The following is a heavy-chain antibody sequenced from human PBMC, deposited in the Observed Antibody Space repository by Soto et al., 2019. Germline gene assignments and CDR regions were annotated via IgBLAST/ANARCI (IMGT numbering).Heavy chain of an antibody. J-gene: IGHJ5*02. CDR3: ARAYTVNTFGAGMWFDP. Sequence: PSETLSLTCTVSGGSISSYYWSWIRQPAGKGLEWIGRIYTSGSTNYNPSLKSRVTMSVDTSKNQFSLKLSSVTAADTAVYYCARAYTVNTFGAGMWFDPWGQGTLVTVSS. V-gene: IGHV4-4*07. CDR2: IYTSGST. D-gene: IGHD3-16*01. CDR1: GGSISSYY.